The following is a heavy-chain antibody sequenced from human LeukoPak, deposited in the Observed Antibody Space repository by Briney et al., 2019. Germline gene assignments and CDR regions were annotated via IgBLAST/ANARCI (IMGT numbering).Heavy chain of an antibody. V-gene: IGHV4-59*01. D-gene: IGHD3-10*01. Sequence: PSETLSFTCTVSGGSISGYSWTWIRQPPGQGLKWIGYFHISRTTSYNPSLTGRVTISVDTAMDQISLKRNSVTAADTAVYYCARGHLGLSPWGQGTLVTVSS. J-gene: IGHJ5*02. CDR3: ARGHLGLSP. CDR1: GGSISGYS. CDR2: FHISRTT.